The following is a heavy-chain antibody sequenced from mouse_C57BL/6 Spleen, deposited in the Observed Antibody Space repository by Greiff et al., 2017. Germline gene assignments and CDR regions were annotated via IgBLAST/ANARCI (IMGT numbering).Heavy chain of an antibody. D-gene: IGHD1-1*01. J-gene: IGHJ2*01. CDR3: ARDGTTVGFDY. V-gene: IGHV1-64*01. CDR1: GYTFTSSW. CDR2: IHPNSGST. Sequence: QVQLQQPGAELVKPGASVKLSCKASGYTFTSSWMHWVKQRPGQGLEWIGMIHPNSGSTNYNEKFKSKATLTVDKSSRTAYMQLSSLTSDDSAVYYCARDGTTVGFDYWGQGTTLTVSS.